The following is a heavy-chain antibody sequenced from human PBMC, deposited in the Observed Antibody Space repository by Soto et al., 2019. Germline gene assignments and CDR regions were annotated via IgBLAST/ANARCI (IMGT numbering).Heavy chain of an antibody. V-gene: IGHV4-31*02. CDR3: ARDVTSNHNLFDL. CDR1: GGSLKSGGYY. J-gene: IGHJ5*02. CDR2: IYYTVRT. D-gene: IGHD2-2*01. Sequence: QVQLQESGPGLVKPSQTLSLTCTVSGGSLKSGGYYWSWIRQHPGSGLEWIGYIYYTVRTYYNPSLLSRITFSVYTSKNQISLKLRAVTATDTSVYYCARDVTSNHNLFDLWGHGTLVTVSS.